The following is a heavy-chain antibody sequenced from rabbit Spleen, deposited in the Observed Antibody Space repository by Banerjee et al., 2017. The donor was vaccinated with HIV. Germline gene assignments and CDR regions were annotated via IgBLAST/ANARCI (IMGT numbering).Heavy chain of an antibody. Sequence: QSLEESGGDLVKPGASLTLTCTASGFSFSSSYWICWVRQAPGKGLEWIACIYGGSSGSTYYASWAKGRFTVSKPSSTTVTLQMTSLTAADTATYFCARDDAIYTGADFNLWGQGTLVTVS. CDR3: ARDDAIYTGADFNL. CDR1: GFSFSSSYW. J-gene: IGHJ4*01. D-gene: IGHD4-2*01. V-gene: IGHV1S40*01. CDR2: IYGGSSGST.